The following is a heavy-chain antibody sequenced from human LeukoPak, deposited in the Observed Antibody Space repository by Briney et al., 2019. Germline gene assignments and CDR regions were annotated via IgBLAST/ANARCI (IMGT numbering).Heavy chain of an antibody. CDR3: ARDVGGSYDY. J-gene: IGHJ4*02. Sequence: GGSLRLSCAASGFTFSSYWMTWVRQAPGKGLEWVANIKRDGSEKHYVDSVKGRFTISRDNAKNSMFLQMNSLRAEDTAVYYCARDVGGSYDYWGQGTLVTVSS. D-gene: IGHD1-26*01. CDR1: GFTFSSYW. CDR2: IKRDGSEK. V-gene: IGHV3-7*01.